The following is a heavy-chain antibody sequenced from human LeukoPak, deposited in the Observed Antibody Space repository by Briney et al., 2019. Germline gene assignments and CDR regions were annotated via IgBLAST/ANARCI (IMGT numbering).Heavy chain of an antibody. CDR1: GFTVRTYF. D-gene: IGHD6-19*01. CDR3: VREVPGTWGGFDY. V-gene: IGHV3-66*01. J-gene: IGHJ4*02. Sequence: GGSLRLSCAASGFTVRTYFMSWVRQAPGKGLEWVSLIYSGGTTFYADSVKDGFTISRDNSKNTLYLQMNSLRVEDTAVYYCVREVPGTWGGFDYWGQGALVTVSS. CDR2: IYSGGTT.